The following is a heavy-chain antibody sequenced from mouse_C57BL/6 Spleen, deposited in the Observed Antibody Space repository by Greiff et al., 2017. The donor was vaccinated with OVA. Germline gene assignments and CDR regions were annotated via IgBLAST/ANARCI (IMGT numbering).Heavy chain of an antibody. D-gene: IGHD1-1*01. Sequence: VQLQQPGAELVRPGTSVKLSCKASGYTFTSYWMHWVKQRPGQGLEWIGVIDPSDSYTNYNQKFKGKATLTVDTSSSTAYMQLSSLTSEDSAVYYCARGIYYGSSLWYFDVWGTGTTVTVSS. CDR3: ARGIYYGSSLWYFDV. CDR1: GYTFTSYW. V-gene: IGHV1-59*01. CDR2: IDPSDSYT. J-gene: IGHJ1*03.